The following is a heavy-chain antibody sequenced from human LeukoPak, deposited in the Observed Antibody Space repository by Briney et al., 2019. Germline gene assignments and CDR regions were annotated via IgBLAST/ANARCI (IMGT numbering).Heavy chain of an antibody. Sequence: PGGSLRLSCAASGFTFSSYSMNWVRQAPGKGLEWVSYISSSSSTIYYADSVKGRFTISRDNAKNSLYLQMNSLRAEDTAVYYCASFNYYDSIGGYYYYGMDVWGQGTTVTVSS. V-gene: IGHV3-48*01. J-gene: IGHJ6*02. CDR3: ASFNYYDSIGGYYYYGMDV. D-gene: IGHD3-22*01. CDR1: GFTFSSYS. CDR2: ISSSSSTI.